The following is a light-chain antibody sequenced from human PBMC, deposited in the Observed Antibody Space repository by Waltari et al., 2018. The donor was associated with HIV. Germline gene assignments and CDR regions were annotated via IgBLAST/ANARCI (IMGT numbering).Light chain of an antibody. CDR1: SIASRN. V-gene: IGLV3-21*02. J-gene: IGLJ2*01. CDR3: QVWDRDSDVV. Sequence: SYVLTQPPSVSVPPGQTARITCGGSSIASRNVQWYQQKPGQAPVLVVDNDKARPSGIRERFSGSNSWNTATLTISTVEAGDEADYYCQVWDRDSDVVFGGGTKLTVL. CDR2: NDK.